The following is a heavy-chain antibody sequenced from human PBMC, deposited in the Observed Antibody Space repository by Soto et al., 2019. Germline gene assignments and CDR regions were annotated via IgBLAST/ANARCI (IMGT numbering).Heavy chain of an antibody. J-gene: IGHJ4*02. V-gene: IGHV1-18*01. Sequence: ASVKVSCKASGYTFTSYGISWVRQAPGQGLEWMGWISAYNGNTNYAQKLQGRVTMTTDTSTSTAYMELRSLRSDDTAVYYCARDRATGTKGHYFDYWGQGTLVTVSS. CDR2: ISAYNGNT. CDR1: GYTFTSYG. D-gene: IGHD1-1*01. CDR3: ARDRATGTKGHYFDY.